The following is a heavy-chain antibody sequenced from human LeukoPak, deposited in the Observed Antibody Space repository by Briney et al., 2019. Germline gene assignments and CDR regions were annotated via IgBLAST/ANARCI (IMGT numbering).Heavy chain of an antibody. CDR1: GHTFTSYF. D-gene: IGHD6-13*01. CDR2: ISAYNGNT. Sequence: GASVKVSCKASGHTFTSYFIIWVRQAPGQGLEWMGWISAYNGNTNYAQKLQGRVTMTTDTSTSTAYMELRSLRSDDTAVYYCATSKTGLAAAEEWGQGTLVTVSS. J-gene: IGHJ4*02. CDR3: ATSKTGLAAAEE. V-gene: IGHV1-18*01.